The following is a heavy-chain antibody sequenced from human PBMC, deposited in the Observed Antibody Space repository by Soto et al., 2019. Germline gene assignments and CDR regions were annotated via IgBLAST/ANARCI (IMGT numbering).Heavy chain of an antibody. Sequence: QVQLQESGPGLVKPSETLSLTCSVSGGSVSGDKNYWSWIRQSPGKGLEWIGFFSYSGATIYNPSLKSRLTISVDRSKNQFSLRLSSVTASDTVLYFIATSPRLAFDFWGQGTTVIVSS. J-gene: IGHJ3*01. CDR1: GGSVSGDKNY. D-gene: IGHD3-16*01. V-gene: IGHV4-61*01. CDR2: FSYSGAT. CDR3: ATSPRLAFDF.